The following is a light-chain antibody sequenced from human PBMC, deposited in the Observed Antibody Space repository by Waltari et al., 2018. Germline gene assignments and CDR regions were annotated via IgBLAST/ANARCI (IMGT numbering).Light chain of an antibody. CDR3: CSYAGSSTPP. CDR2: EVS. Sequence: QSALTRPASVSGSPGQSITISCTGTLRAVVPYNLVYWYQQHPGKAPKRMIYEVSKRPSGVSNRFSGSKAGNTASLTISGLQAEDEADYYCCSYAGSSTPPFGGGTKLTVL. V-gene: IGLV2-23*02. CDR1: LRAVVPYNL. J-gene: IGLJ3*02.